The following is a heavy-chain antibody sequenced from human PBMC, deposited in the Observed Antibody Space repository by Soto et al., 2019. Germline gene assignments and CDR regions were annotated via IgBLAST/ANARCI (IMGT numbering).Heavy chain of an antibody. CDR1: GYTFTNYA. D-gene: IGHD2-21*02. J-gene: IGHJ4*02. CDR3: ARSIVVVTAADY. CDR2: INAGNGNT. V-gene: IGHV1-3*01. Sequence: QVQLVKSGAEVKKPGASVKVSCKASGYTFTNYAMHWLRQAPGQRLEWMGWINAGNGNTKYSQKFQGRVTITRDTSASTAYMELSSLRSEDTAVYYCARSIVVVTAADYWGQGTLVTVSS.